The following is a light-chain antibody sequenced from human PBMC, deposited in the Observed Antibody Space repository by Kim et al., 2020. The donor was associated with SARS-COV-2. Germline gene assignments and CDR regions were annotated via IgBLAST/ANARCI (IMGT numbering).Light chain of an antibody. J-gene: IGLJ3*02. CDR1: SSNIGSNT. CDR2: SNN. Sequence: ELTQPPSASGTPGQRVTISCSGSSSNIGSNTVNWYQQLPGTAPKLLIYSNNQRPSGVPDRFSGSKSGTSASLAISGLQSEDGADYYCAAWDDSLNAPVFGGGTQLTVL. V-gene: IGLV1-44*01. CDR3: AAWDDSLNAPV.